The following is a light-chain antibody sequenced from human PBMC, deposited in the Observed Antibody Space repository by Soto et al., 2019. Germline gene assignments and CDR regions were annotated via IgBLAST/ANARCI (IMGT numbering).Light chain of an antibody. J-gene: IGKJ5*01. Sequence: EIVMTQSPATLSVPPGERVTLSFRASQSVSNNLVWYQQKPGQAPRLLMYGSSIRATGIPARFSGSGSGTDFTLTISRLEPEDFAVYYCQQYKNWPLFGQGTRLEIK. V-gene: IGKV3-15*01. CDR3: QQYKNWPL. CDR1: QSVSNN. CDR2: GSS.